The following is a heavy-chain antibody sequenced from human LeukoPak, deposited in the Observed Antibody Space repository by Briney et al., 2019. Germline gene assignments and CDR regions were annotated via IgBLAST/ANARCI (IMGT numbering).Heavy chain of an antibody. J-gene: IGHJ6*03. Sequence: PGGSLRLSCAASGFTVSSYYMSWLRQAPGKGLEWVSIIYSGGTTYYTDSVKGRFTISRGISENTVYLQMNSLRVEDAALYYCARGYCSGGSCYSNDYYYLDIWGKGTTVTVSS. CDR3: ARGYCSGGSCYSNDYYYLDI. CDR1: GFTVSSYY. V-gene: IGHV3-53*01. D-gene: IGHD2-15*01. CDR2: IYSGGTT.